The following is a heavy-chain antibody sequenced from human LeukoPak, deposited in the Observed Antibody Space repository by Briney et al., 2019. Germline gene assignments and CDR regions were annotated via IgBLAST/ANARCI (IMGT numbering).Heavy chain of an antibody. D-gene: IGHD3-10*01. Sequence: GASVKVSCKASGYTFNYYGITWVRQAPGQGLEWMGWVSAYSGNTNYAQKFQGRVTMTADTFTTTAYMELRSLRYDDAAVYYCARWNYYGSGRDYYYSMDVWGQGTTVTVSS. CDR2: VSAYSGNT. CDR1: GYTFNYYG. CDR3: ARWNYYGSGRDYYYSMDV. J-gene: IGHJ6*02. V-gene: IGHV1-18*01.